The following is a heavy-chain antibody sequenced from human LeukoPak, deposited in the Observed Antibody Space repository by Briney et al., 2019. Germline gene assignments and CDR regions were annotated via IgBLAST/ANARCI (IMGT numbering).Heavy chain of an antibody. D-gene: IGHD6-19*01. J-gene: IGHJ4*02. CDR1: GFTFSSYN. Sequence: PGGSLRLSCAASGFTFSSYNMNWVRQAPGKGLEWVSSISSSSSYIYYADSVKGRFTISRDNAKNSLYLQMNSLRAEDTAVYYCARDKGSGWYLGQPYWGQGTLVTVSS. CDR2: ISSSSSYI. CDR3: ARDKGSGWYLGQPY. V-gene: IGHV3-21*01.